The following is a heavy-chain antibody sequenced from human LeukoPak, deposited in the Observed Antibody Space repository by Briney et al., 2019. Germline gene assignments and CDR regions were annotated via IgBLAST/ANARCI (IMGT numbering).Heavy chain of an antibody. Sequence: GGSLRLSCAASGFTFSSYAMSWVRRAPGKGLEWVSAISGSGGSTYYADSVKGRFTISRDNSKNTLYLQMNSLRAEDTAVYYCAKDWQKYDYVWGSYRSYPFDYWGQGTLVTVSS. V-gene: IGHV3-23*01. D-gene: IGHD3-16*02. CDR2: ISGSGGST. J-gene: IGHJ4*02. CDR3: AKDWQKYDYVWGSYRSYPFDY. CDR1: GFTFSSYA.